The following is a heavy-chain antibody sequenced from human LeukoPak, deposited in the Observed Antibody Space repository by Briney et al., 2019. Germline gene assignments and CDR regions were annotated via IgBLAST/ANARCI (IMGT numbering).Heavy chain of an antibody. J-gene: IGHJ4*02. CDR2: INHSGST. CDR1: GGSFSGYY. D-gene: IGHD3-3*01. CDR3: ARDLARGRSGLDY. Sequence: SETLSLTCAVYGGSFSGYYWRWIRQPPGKGLEWIGEINHSGSTNYHPSLKSRVTISVDTSKNQFSLKLSSVTAADTAMYYCARDLARGRSGLDYWGQGTLVTVSS. V-gene: IGHV4-34*01.